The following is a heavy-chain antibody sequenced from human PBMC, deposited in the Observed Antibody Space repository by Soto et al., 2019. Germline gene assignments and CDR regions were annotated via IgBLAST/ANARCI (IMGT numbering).Heavy chain of an antibody. J-gene: IGHJ5*02. CDR2: ITHRGST. CDR1: GESFFGYY. CDR3: ARTDIVTTNGFDT. D-gene: IGHD5-12*01. Sequence: QVHLQQWGAGLLKPSETLSLTCAVYGESFFGYYWTWIRQPPGKGLEWIGEITHRGSTNYNPSPKTRVIISIATSKNQFSLKFTSVTAADTSVYYCARTDIVTTNGFDTWGQGTVVTVSS. V-gene: IGHV4-34*02.